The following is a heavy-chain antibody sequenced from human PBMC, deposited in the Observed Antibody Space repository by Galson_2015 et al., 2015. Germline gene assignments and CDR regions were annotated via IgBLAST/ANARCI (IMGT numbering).Heavy chain of an antibody. V-gene: IGHV3-23*01. CDR3: AKDLYYDSSGYYFGVHRPTTTLQFDY. CDR2: ISGSGGST. J-gene: IGHJ4*02. D-gene: IGHD3-22*01. CDR1: GFTFSSYA. Sequence: SLRLSCAASGFTFSSYAMSWVRQAPGKGLEWVSAISGSGGSTYYADSVKGRFTISRDNSKNTLYLQMNSLRAEDTAVYYCAKDLYYDSSGYYFGVHRPTTTLQFDYWGQGTLVTVSS.